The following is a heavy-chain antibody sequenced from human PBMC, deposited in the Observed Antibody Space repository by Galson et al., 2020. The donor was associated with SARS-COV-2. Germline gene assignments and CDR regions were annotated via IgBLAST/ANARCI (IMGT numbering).Heavy chain of an antibody. CDR2: ISAYNGNT. J-gene: IGHJ3*02. Sequence: ASVKVSCKASGYTFTSYGISWVRQAPGQGLEWMGWISAYNGNTNYAQKLQGRVTMTTDTSTSTAYMELRSLRSDDTAVYYCARDGYYDSSGYYLPYDAFDIWGQGTMVTVSS. CDR3: ARDGYYDSSGYYLPYDAFDI. V-gene: IGHV1-18*01. CDR1: GYTFTSYG. D-gene: IGHD3-22*01.